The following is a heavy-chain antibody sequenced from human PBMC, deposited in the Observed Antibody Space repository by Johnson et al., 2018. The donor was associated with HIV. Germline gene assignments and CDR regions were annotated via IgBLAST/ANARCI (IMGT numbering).Heavy chain of an antibody. J-gene: IGHJ3*02. D-gene: IGHD6-13*01. Sequence: QVQLVESGGGVVQPGGSLRLSCAASGFTFSSYGMHWVRQAPGKGLEWVAFIRYDGSNKYYADSVKGRFTISRDNSKNTLYLQMNSLRAEDTAVYYCAKKGRAAAEGGVGAFDIWGQGTMVTVSS. CDR3: AKKGRAAAEGGVGAFDI. CDR1: GFTFSSYG. CDR2: IRYDGSNK. V-gene: IGHV3-30*02.